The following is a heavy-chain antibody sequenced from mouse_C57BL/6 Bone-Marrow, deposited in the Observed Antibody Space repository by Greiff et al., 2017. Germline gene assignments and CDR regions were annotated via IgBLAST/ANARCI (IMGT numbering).Heavy chain of an antibody. CDR3: ARGGNYGGYYFDY. CDR1: GYTFTTYP. CDR2: FHPYNDDT. V-gene: IGHV1-47*01. D-gene: IGHD2-1*01. Sequence: VQLQQPGAELVKPGASVKMSCKASGYTFTTYPIEWMKQNHGKSLEWIGNFHPYNDDTKYNEKFKGKATLTVDKSSSTVYLELSRLTSDDSAVYYCARGGNYGGYYFDYWGQGTTLTVSS. J-gene: IGHJ2*01.